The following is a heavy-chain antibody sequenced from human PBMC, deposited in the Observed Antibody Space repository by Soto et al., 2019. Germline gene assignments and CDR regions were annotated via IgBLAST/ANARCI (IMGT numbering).Heavy chain of an antibody. V-gene: IGHV4-39*01. D-gene: IGHD2-2*01. CDR1: GGSISSSSYY. CDR2: IYYSGST. CDR3: ARQYQRAGWFDP. J-gene: IGHJ5*02. Sequence: PSETLSLTCTVSGGSISSSSYYWGWIRQPPGKGLEWIGSIYYSGSTYYNPSLKSRVTISVDTSKTQFSLKLSSVTAADTAVYYCARQYQRAGWFDPWGQGTLVTVSS.